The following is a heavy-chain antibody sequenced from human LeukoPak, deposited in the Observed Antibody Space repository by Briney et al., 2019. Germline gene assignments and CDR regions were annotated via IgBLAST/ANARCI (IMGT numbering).Heavy chain of an antibody. V-gene: IGHV1-2*02. CDR3: ARGHFYNWNGAFDI. CDR1: GYTFTGYY. D-gene: IGHD1-1*01. CDR2: INPNSGGT. Sequence: GASVKVSCKASGYTFTGYYMHWVRQAPGQGLEWMGWINPNSGGTNYAQKFQGRVTMTRDTSISTAYMELSRLRSDDTAVYYCARGHFYNWNGAFDIWGQGTMVTVSS. J-gene: IGHJ3*02.